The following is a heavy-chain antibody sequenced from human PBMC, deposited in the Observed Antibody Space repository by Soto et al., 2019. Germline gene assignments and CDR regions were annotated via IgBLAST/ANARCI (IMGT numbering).Heavy chain of an antibody. J-gene: IGHJ6*02. V-gene: IGHV4-34*01. Sequence: SETLSLTCAVYGGSFSGYYWSWIRQPPGKGLEWIGEINHSGSTNYNPSLKSRVTISVGTSKNQFSLKLSSVTAADTAVYYCARGRYCSGGSCYRAQPNYYYYYGMDVWGQGTTVTVSS. CDR2: INHSGST. D-gene: IGHD2-15*01. CDR3: ARGRYCSGGSCYRAQPNYYYYYGMDV. CDR1: GGSFSGYY.